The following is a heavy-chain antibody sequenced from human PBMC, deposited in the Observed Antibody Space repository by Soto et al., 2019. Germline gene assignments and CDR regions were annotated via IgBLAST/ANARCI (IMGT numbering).Heavy chain of an antibody. J-gene: IGHJ4*02. CDR1: GGSIGTSNW. CDR2: VYRTGST. CDR3: ARARATIAAAAIFDC. Sequence: QVQLQESGPGLVKPSGTLSLTCAVSGGSIGTSNWWSWVRQPPGKGLEWIGEVYRTGSTNYNPSLESRVIVSVDKSKNQFSLKLTSVTAADTAVYYCARARATIAAAAIFDCWGQGTLVTVSS. V-gene: IGHV4-4*02. D-gene: IGHD6-13*01.